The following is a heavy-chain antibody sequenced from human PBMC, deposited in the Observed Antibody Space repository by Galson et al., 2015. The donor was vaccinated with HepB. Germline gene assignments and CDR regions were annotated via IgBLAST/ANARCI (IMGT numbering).Heavy chain of an antibody. CDR3: TRPSPSDTADMDV. CDR2: ISWNSGSI. V-gene: IGHV3-9*01. CDR1: GFTFDDYA. D-gene: IGHD5-18*01. J-gene: IGHJ6*02. Sequence: SLRLSCAASGFTFDDYAMHWVRQAPGKGLEWVSGISWNSGSIGYADSVKGRFTISRDNAKNSLYLQMNSLRAEDTALYYCTRPSPSDTADMDVWGQGTTVTVSS.